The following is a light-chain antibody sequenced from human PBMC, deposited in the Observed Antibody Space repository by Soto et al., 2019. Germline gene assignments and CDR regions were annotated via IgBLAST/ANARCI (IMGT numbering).Light chain of an antibody. CDR2: GAS. V-gene: IGKV3D-15*01. CDR3: QQYNNRPPIT. J-gene: IGKJ5*01. CDR1: PSVGSN. Sequence: EIVMTQSPVTLYVSPGESATLSCRASPSVGSNLAWYRQRPGQAPRLLIYGASTRATGIPVRFSGSVSGTEFTLTISGLQSEDFGVYLCQQYNNRPPITGGQGPRLEIK.